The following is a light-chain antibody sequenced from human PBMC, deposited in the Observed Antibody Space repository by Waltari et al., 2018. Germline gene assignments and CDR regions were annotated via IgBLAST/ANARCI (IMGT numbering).Light chain of an antibody. Sequence: QSALTQPASVSGSRGQSITISCPASSSDIGGYTFVSWYQHHPGKAPKLLIYGVNNRPSGVSNRFSGSKSGNTASLTISGLQAEDEADYYCSSYAGSVVFGGGTKLTVL. CDR2: GVN. J-gene: IGLJ3*02. CDR1: SSDIGGYTF. V-gene: IGLV2-23*02. CDR3: SSYAGSVV.